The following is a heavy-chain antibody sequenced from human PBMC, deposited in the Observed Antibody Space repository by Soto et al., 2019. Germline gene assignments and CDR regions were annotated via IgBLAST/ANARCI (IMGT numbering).Heavy chain of an antibody. J-gene: IGHJ4*02. CDR1: GYTFISYG. D-gene: IGHD6-13*01. V-gene: IGHV1-18*01. Sequence: QVQLVQSGAEVQKTGASVEVSCKASGYTFISYGISWVRQAPGQGLEWVGWISPYNGKTNYAQKFQGRVTLTTETSTSTAYLDLRSLRADDTAVYYCARGGFSTSWLGLLGTGAHGVEIDYWGQGTLVTVSS. CDR2: ISPYNGKT. CDR3: ARGGFSTSWLGLLGTGAHGVEIDY.